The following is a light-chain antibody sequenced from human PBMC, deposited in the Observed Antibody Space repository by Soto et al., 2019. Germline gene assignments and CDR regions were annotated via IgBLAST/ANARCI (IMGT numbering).Light chain of an antibody. CDR1: SSDVGGYNY. CDR3: SSYTSSSTDV. CDR2: EVS. Sequence: QSALTQPASVSGSPGQSITISCTGSSSDVGGYNYVSWYQKHPGKAPKLMIYEVSRRPSGVSSRFSGSRSGNTASLTISGLQPEDEADYYCSSYTSSSTDVFGPVTKVTVL. V-gene: IGLV2-14*01. J-gene: IGLJ1*01.